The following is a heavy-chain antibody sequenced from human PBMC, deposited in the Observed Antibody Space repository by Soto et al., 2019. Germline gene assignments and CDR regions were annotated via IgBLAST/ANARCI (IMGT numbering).Heavy chain of an antibody. D-gene: IGHD3-22*01. CDR1: GGSVSSGSYY. J-gene: IGHJ1*01. CDR3: ARDCSSYYDSSGSLCY. Sequence: PSETLSLTCTVSGGSVSSGSYYWSWIRQPPGKGLEWIGYIYYSGSTNYNPSLKSRVTISVDTSKNQFALKLSSVTAADTAVYYCARDCSSYYDSSGSLCYWGQGTPVPVCS. V-gene: IGHV4-61*01. CDR2: IYYSGST.